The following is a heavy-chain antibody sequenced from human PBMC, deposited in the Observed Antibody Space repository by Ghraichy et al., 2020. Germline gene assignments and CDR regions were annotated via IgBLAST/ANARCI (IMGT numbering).Heavy chain of an antibody. CDR1: GFTFSSYW. CDR3: ARDDYGDLDY. CDR2: IKQDGIEK. Sequence: GESLNISCAASGFTFSSYWMAWVRQAPGKGLEWVANIKQDGIEKHYVDSVRGRFTISRDNAKNSLYLQMNSLRAEDTALYYCARDDYGDLDYWCQATLVTVSS. V-gene: IGHV3-7*03. J-gene: IGHJ4*02. D-gene: IGHD4-17*01.